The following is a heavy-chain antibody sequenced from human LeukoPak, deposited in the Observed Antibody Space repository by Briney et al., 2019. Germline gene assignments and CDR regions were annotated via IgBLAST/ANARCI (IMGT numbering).Heavy chain of an antibody. V-gene: IGHV3-48*01. CDR2: ISSSSSTI. Sequence: PGGSLRLSCAASGFTFSSYSMNWVRQAPGKGLEWVSYISSSSSTIYYADSVKGRFTISRDNAKNSLYLRMNSLRAEDTAVYYCARPYAYWGQGTLVTVSS. CDR1: GFTFSSYS. J-gene: IGHJ4*02. CDR3: ARPYAY. D-gene: IGHD3-16*01.